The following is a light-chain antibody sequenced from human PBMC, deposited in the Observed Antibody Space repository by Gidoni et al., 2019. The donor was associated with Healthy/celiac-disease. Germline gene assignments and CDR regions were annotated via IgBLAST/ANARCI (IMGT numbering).Light chain of an antibody. J-gene: IGKJ5*01. Sequence: IESPQSPATLSLSPGERATLSCRASQSVSSYLAWYQQKPGQAPRLLIYDASNRATGIPARFSGSGSGTDFTLTISSLEPEDFAVYYCQQRSNWAITFGQGTRLEIK. V-gene: IGKV3-11*01. CDR1: QSVSSY. CDR3: QQRSNWAIT. CDR2: DAS.